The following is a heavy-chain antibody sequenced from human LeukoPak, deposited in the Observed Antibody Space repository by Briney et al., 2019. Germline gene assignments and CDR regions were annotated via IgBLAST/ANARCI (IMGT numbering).Heavy chain of an antibody. J-gene: IGHJ4*02. CDR1: GGTFSSYA. D-gene: IGHD1/OR15-1a*01. Sequence: RASVKVSCKASGGTFSSYAISWVRQAPGQGLEWMGGIIPIFGTANYAQKFQGRVTITADKSTTTAYMELSSLRSEDTAVYYCARSMGTTVLRFDNWGQGTLVTVSS. CDR3: ARSMGTTVLRFDN. V-gene: IGHV1-69*06. CDR2: IIPIFGTA.